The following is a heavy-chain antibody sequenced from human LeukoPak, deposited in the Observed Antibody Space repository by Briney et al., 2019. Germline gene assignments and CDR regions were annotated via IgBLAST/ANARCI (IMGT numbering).Heavy chain of an antibody. CDR3: ARVDYYGSGSPGSYYYYYMDV. CDR2: IYTSGST. J-gene: IGHJ6*03. CDR1: GGSISSGSYY. Sequence: PSETLSLTCTVSGGSISSGSYYWSWIRQPAGKGLEWIGRIYTSGSTNYNPSHKSRVTISVDTSKNQFSLKLSSVTAADTAVYYCARVDYYGSGSPGSYYYYYMDVWGKGTTVTVSS. D-gene: IGHD3-10*01. V-gene: IGHV4-61*02.